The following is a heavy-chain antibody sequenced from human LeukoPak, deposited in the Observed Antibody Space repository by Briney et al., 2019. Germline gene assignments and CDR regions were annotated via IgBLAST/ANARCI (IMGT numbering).Heavy chain of an antibody. V-gene: IGHV4-59*01. CDR2: IYYSGSI. J-gene: IGHJ4*02. D-gene: IGHD3-22*01. Sequence: SETLSLTCTVSGASISSYYWSRIRQPPGKGLEWIGDIYYSGSIKYNPSLKSRVTMSVDTSKNQFSLKLSSVTAADTAIYYCARENPSGYYNRPIDYWGQGTLVTVSS. CDR1: GASISSYY. CDR3: ARENPSGYYNRPIDY.